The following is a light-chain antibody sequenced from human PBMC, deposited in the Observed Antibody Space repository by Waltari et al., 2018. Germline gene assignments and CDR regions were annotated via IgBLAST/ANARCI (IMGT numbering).Light chain of an antibody. CDR3: QQYYSTLPYT. CDR2: WAS. V-gene: IGKV4-1*01. CDR1: QSVLYISNNKNY. Sequence: DIVMTQSPDSLAVSLGERATNNCKSSQSVLYISNNKNYLAWYQQKPGQPPKLLIYWASTRESGVPDRFSGSGSGTDFTLTISSLQADDVAVYYCQQYYSTLPYTFGQGTKLEIK. J-gene: IGKJ2*01.